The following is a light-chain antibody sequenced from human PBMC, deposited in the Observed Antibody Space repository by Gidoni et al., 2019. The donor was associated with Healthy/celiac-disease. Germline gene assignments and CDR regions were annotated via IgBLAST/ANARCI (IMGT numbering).Light chain of an antibody. J-gene: IGKJ4*01. Sequence: IVLTQSPATLSLPPGERATRSCRASQSVSSYLASYQQKPGQANRLLIYDASNRATGIPARFSGSGSGTVFTLTISSLEPEDFAVYYGQQRSNWLTFGGGTKVEIK. CDR1: QSVSSY. CDR2: DAS. V-gene: IGKV3-11*01. CDR3: QQRSNWLT.